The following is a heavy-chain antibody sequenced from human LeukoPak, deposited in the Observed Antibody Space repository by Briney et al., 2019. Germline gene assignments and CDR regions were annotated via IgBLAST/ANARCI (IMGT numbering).Heavy chain of an antibody. V-gene: IGHV3-23*01. CDR3: ARSGGPLDY. CDR1: GFTFSSSA. Sequence: PGGSLRLSCAASGFTFSSSAMTWVRQAPGKGLEWVSAISDNGYDTFYADSVKGRFTISRDNSKNTLYLQMNSLRAEDTAVYYCARSGGPLDYWGQGTLVTVSS. CDR2: ISDNGYDT. D-gene: IGHD4-23*01. J-gene: IGHJ4*02.